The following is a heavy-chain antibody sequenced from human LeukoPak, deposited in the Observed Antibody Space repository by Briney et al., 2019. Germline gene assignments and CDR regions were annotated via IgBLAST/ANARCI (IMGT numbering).Heavy chain of an antibody. D-gene: IGHD6-13*01. CDR3: ARTGGIAADPVWFDP. CDR1: GGSINNYYW. CDR2: IDWDDDK. Sequence: TLSLTCTVSGGSINNYYWSWIRQPPGKALEWLARIDWDDDKYYSTSLKTRLTISKDTSKNQVVLTMTNMDPVDTATYYCARTGGIAADPVWFDPWGQGTLVTVSS. J-gene: IGHJ5*02. V-gene: IGHV2-70*11.